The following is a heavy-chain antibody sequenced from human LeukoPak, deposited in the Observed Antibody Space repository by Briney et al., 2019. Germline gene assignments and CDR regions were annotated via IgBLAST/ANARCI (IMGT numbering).Heavy chain of an antibody. CDR1: GGTFSSYA. D-gene: IGHD3-22*01. V-gene: IGHV1-69*06. CDR3: ARAGDYYDSSGYSD. Sequence: GASVKVSCKASGGTFSSYAISWVRQAPGQGLEWMGGIIPIFGTANYAQKFQGRVTITADKSTSTAYMELSSLRSEDTAVYYCARAGDYYDSSGYSDWGQGTLVTVSS. J-gene: IGHJ4*02. CDR2: IIPIFGTA.